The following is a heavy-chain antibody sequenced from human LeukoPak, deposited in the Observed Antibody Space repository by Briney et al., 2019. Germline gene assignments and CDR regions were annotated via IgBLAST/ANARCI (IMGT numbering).Heavy chain of an antibody. V-gene: IGHV4-34*01. CDR1: GGSFSGYY. D-gene: IGHD3-3*01. J-gene: IGHJ4*02. CDR3: ARSVRFLPLGFDY. Sequence: TSETLSLTCAVYGGSFSGYYWSWIRQPPGKGLEWIGEINHSGSTNYNPSLKSRVTISVDTSKNQFSLKLSSVTAADTAVYYCARSVRFLPLGFDYWGQGTLVTVSS. CDR2: INHSGST.